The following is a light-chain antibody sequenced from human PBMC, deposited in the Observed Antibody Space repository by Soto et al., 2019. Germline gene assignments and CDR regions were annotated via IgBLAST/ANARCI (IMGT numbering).Light chain of an antibody. CDR3: QQYGSSPRT. V-gene: IGKV3-20*01. Sequence: EIVLTQSPGTLSLSPGERATLSCRASQSGSSSYLAWYQQKPGQAPRLLIYGASRRAAGIPDRFSGSGSGTDFTLTISRLEPEVFAVYYCQQYGSSPRTFGQGTKVEIK. CDR1: QSGSSSY. CDR2: GAS. J-gene: IGKJ1*01.